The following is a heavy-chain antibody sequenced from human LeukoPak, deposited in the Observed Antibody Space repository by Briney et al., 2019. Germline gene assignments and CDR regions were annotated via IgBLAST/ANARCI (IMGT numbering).Heavy chain of an antibody. CDR3: ANSDYDLYYFDY. J-gene: IGHJ4*02. CDR1: GFTFSSYW. D-gene: IGHD5-12*01. Sequence: GGSLRLSCAASGFTFSSYWMSWVRQAPGKGLEWVANIKQDGSEKYYVDSVKGRFTISRDNAKNSLYLQMNSLRAEDAAVYYCANSDYDLYYFDYWGQGTLVTVSS. CDR2: IKQDGSEK. V-gene: IGHV3-7*01.